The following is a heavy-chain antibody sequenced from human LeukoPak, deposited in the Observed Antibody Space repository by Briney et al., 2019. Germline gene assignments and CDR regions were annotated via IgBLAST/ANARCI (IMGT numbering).Heavy chain of an antibody. V-gene: IGHV1-2*02. J-gene: IGHJ5*02. D-gene: IGHD2-8*01. CDR2: INPNSGGT. CDR1: GYTFTGYY. CDR3: ARVEIYCTNGVCHNWFDP. Sequence: GASVKVSCKASGYTFTGYYMHRVRQAPGQGLEWMGWINPNSGGTNYAQKFQGRVTMTRDTSISTAYMELSRLRSDDTAVYYCARVEIYCTNGVCHNWFDPWGQGTLVTVSS.